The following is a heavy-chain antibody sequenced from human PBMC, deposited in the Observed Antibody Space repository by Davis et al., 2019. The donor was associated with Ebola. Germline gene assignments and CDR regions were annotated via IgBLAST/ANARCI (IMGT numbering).Heavy chain of an antibody. CDR1: GFTFSTYG. V-gene: IGHV3-21*04. Sequence: GGSLRLSCAASGFTFSTYGMNWVRQAPGKGLEWVSSISTSGGYIFYADSVKGRFTISRHNSKNTLYLQMNSLRAEDTAVYYCARLVTVTTIGSAFDYWGQGTLVTVSS. CDR2: ISTSGGYI. D-gene: IGHD4-17*01. CDR3: ARLVTVTTIGSAFDY. J-gene: IGHJ4*02.